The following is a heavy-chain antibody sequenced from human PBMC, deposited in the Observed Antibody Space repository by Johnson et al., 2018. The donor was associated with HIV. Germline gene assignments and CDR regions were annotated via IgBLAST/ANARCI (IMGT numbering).Heavy chain of an antibody. J-gene: IGHJ3*02. CDR1: GFTVSDNY. CDR3: ASGRVGGNDAFDI. D-gene: IGHD2-15*01. Sequence: VQLVESGGGLVRPGGSLRLSCAASGFTVSDNYLTWVRQAPGKGLEWVSRITSDGSSISYVDSVKGRFTISRANSKNTLYLQMNSLRAEDTAVYYCASGRVGGNDAFDIWGQGTMVTVSS. CDR2: ITSDGSSI. V-gene: IGHV3-66*02.